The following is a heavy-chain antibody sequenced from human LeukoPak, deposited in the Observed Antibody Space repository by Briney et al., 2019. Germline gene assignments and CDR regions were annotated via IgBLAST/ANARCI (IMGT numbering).Heavy chain of an antibody. V-gene: IGHV1-3*01. CDR1: GYTFTSYA. J-gene: IGHJ3*02. Sequence: ASVKVSCKASGYTFTSYAMHWVRQAPGQRLEWMGWINAGNGNTKYSQKFQGRFTISRDNSKNTLYLQMNSLRAEDTAVYYCARGRFDAFDIWGQGTMVTVSS. CDR2: INAGNGNT. CDR3: ARGRFDAFDI. D-gene: IGHD3-10*01.